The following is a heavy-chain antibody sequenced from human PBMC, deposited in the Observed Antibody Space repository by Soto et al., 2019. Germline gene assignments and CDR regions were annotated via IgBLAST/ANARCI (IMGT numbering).Heavy chain of an antibody. CDR3: ARGPFMVRGVIMAY. Sequence: QVQLVQSGAEVKKPGASVKVSCKASGYTFTSYDINWVRQATGQGLEWMGWMNPNSGNTGYAQKFQGRATMTRNTSISTAYMELSSLRSEDTAVYYCARGPFMVRGVIMAYWGQGTLVTVSS. D-gene: IGHD3-10*01. V-gene: IGHV1-8*01. J-gene: IGHJ4*02. CDR2: MNPNSGNT. CDR1: GYTFTSYD.